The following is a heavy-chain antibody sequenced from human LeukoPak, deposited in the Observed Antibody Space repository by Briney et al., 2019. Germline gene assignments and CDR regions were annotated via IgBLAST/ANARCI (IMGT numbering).Heavy chain of an antibody. D-gene: IGHD6-6*01. CDR2: IDAEGD. J-gene: IGHJ4*02. V-gene: IGHV3-30*03. Sequence: GGSLRLSCAASGFTFSSYGMSWVRQAPGKGLEWVAAIDAEGDYHVDSVKGRFTISRDNSKNTLYLQMNSLRAADTAVYYCARDKGTSYLSSFDYWGQGTLVTVSS. CDR3: ARDKGTSYLSSFDY. CDR1: GFTFSSYG.